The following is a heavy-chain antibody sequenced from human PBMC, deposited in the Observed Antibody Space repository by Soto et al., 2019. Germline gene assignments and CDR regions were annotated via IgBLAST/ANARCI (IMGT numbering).Heavy chain of an antibody. CDR2: IYDHGNT. J-gene: IGHJ2*01. Sequence: PSETLSLTCAVSGGPITSRTYSWGWIRQPPGKRLEWIGTIYDHGNTYSNPSLKSRVTMSVDTSKNQFSLNLRSVTAADTAVYYCARTPAPWGRGTLVTVSS. CDR1: GGPITSRTYS. CDR3: ARTPAP. V-gene: IGHV4-39*01.